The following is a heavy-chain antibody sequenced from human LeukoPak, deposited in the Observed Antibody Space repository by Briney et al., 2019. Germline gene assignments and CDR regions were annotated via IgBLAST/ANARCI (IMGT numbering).Heavy chain of an antibody. CDR3: TTRVRYCGGDCYPLDY. CDR1: GFTFSNAW. V-gene: IGHV3-15*01. D-gene: IGHD2-21*02. J-gene: IGHJ4*02. Sequence: GGSLRLSCAASGFTFSNAWMTWVRQTPGKGLEWVGRIKSTTDGGTTDYAAPVKGRFTISRDDSQNTLYLQMNSLKTDDTALYYCTTRVRYCGGDCYPLDYWGQGTLVTVSS. CDR2: IKSTTDGGTT.